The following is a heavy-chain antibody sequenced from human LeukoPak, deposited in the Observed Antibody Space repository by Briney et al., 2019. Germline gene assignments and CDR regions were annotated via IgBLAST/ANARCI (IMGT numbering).Heavy chain of an antibody. CDR3: ANNPPNIVVVPADTRYYYYMDV. CDR1: GFTFSSYG. J-gene: IGHJ6*03. CDR2: IRYDGSNK. Sequence: PGGSLRLSCAASGFTFSSYGMHWVRQAPGKGLERVACIRYDGSNKYYADSVKGRFTISRDNSKNTLYLQMNSLRAEDTAVYYCANNPPNIVVVPADTRYYYYMDVWGKGTTVTVSS. V-gene: IGHV3-30*02. D-gene: IGHD2-2*01.